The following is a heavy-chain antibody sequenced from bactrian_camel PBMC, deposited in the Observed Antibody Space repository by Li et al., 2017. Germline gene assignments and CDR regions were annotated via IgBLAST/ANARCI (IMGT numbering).Heavy chain of an antibody. J-gene: IGHJ4*01. CDR1: VVTGYC. Sequence: QLVESGGDSVQAGGSLRLSCSASVVTGYCLAWFRQAPGKEREEVAFITPLGRIHYADSVKGRFTISQDNARTTVYLQMNSLKPDDTAVYYCAATGQMLSVAGCRTQGTQVTVS. CDR2: ITPLGRI. V-gene: IGHV3S53*01. D-gene: IGHD1*01.